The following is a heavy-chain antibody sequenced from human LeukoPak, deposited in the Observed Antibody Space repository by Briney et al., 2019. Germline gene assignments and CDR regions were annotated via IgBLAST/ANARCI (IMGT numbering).Heavy chain of an antibody. D-gene: IGHD6-19*01. Sequence: PETLSLTCAVYGGSLSGYYWSWIRQPAGRGLEWIGEINHSGSTNYNPSLKSRVTISVDTSKYQFSLKLSSVTAADTAVYYCARESSGWYAVGWFDPWGQGTLVTVSS. CDR3: ARESSGWYAVGWFDP. CDR1: GGSLSGYY. J-gene: IGHJ5*02. CDR2: INHSGST. V-gene: IGHV4-34*01.